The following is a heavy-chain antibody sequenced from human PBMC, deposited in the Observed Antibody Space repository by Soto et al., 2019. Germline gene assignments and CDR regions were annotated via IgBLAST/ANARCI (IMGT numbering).Heavy chain of an antibody. CDR1: GFTFSSYG. D-gene: IGHD3-9*01. CDR3: ARQAANYDIILGGGFDY. CDR2: ISYDGSNK. Sequence: QVQLVESGGGVVQPGRSLRLSCAASGFTFSSYGMHWVRQAPGKGLEGVAVISYDGSNKYNADSVKGRFTISRDNSKTTLYLQMNSLRAEDTAVYYCARQAANYDIILGGGFDYWGQGTLVTVSS. V-gene: IGHV3-30*03. J-gene: IGHJ4*02.